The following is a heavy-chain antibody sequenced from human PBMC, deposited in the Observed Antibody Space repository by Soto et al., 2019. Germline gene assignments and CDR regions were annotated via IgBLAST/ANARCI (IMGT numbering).Heavy chain of an antibody. V-gene: IGHV3-33*03. D-gene: IGHD3-22*01. J-gene: IGHJ4*02. CDR1: GFTFSNYG. CDR2: IWYDGSNK. Sequence: QVQLVESGGGVVQPGRSLRLSCAASGFTFSNYGMHWVRQAPGKGLEWVAVIWYDGSNKYYADSVKGRFTISRDNSKNTLSLQMNSLRAEDTAVYYCATGNCDSSGCLDYWGQGTLVTVSS. CDR3: ATGNCDSSGCLDY.